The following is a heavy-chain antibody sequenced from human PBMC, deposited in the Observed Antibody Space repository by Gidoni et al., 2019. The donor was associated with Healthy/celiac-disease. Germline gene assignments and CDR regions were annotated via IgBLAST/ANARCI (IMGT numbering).Heavy chain of an antibody. CDR1: GGSISSSKW. J-gene: IGHJ6*02. V-gene: IGHV4-4*02. Sequence: QVQLQESGPGLVKPSGTLSLPCAVSGGSISSSKWWSWVSQTPGKGLEWIGEIYHSGSTNYNTFLKRRVTLSVDKSKNQFSLNLSSVTAADTAVYYCARDSEHSSSWYNHYGMDVWGQGTTVTVSS. CDR3: ARDSEHSSSWYNHYGMDV. D-gene: IGHD6-13*01. CDR2: IYHSGST.